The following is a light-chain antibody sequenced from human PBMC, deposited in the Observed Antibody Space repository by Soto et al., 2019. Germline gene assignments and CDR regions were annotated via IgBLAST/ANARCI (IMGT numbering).Light chain of an antibody. V-gene: IGKV1-27*01. J-gene: IGKJ4*01. CDR3: QKYNSAPLT. CDR1: QGISNY. CDR2: SAS. Sequence: DIQMTQSPSSLSASVGDRVTITCRASQGISNYLSWYQQKPAKVPKLLIYSASTLQSGVPSLFSGSGSGTAFTLTISSLQPEDVAPYYCQKYNSAPLTFGGGTKVEIK.